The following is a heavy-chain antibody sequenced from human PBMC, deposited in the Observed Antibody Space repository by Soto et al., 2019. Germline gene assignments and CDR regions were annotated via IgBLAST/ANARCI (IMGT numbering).Heavy chain of an antibody. CDR1: GYSFTTYW. V-gene: IGHV5-51*01. CDR2: IYPTDSDT. Sequence: GESLKISCKGSGYSFTTYWIGWVRQMPGKGLEWMGIIYPTDSDTRYSPSFQGQVTISADKSISTAYPQWSSLKASDTAMYYCARTVREQWLADYWGRGTLVTVSS. CDR3: ARTVREQWLADY. D-gene: IGHD6-19*01. J-gene: IGHJ4*02.